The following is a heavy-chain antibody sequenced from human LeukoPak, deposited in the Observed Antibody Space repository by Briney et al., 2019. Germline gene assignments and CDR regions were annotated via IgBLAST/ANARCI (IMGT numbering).Heavy chain of an antibody. V-gene: IGHV3-74*01. CDR1: GFTFSSYW. Sequence: GGSLRLSCAASGFTFSSYWMYWVRQAPGKGLVWVSRMNTDGSVTTYADSVKGRFTISRDNSKNTLYLQMNSLRAEDTAVYYCAKDCSSTSCYNGYWGQGTLVTVSS. CDR2: MNTDGSVT. D-gene: IGHD2-2*02. J-gene: IGHJ4*02. CDR3: AKDCSSTSCYNGY.